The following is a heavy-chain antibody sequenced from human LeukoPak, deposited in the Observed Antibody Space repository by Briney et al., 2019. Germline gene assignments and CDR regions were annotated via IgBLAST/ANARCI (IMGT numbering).Heavy chain of an antibody. CDR1: GFTFSSYG. CDR3: AKVEMATIF. D-gene: IGHD5-24*01. V-gene: IGHV3-23*01. CDR2: IGGSGTST. Sequence: GGSLRLSCAAPGFTFSSYGMSWVRQAPGKGLEWVSAIGGSGTSTFYGDSVKGRFTISRDNSKNTLYLQMNSLRVEDTAVYYCAKVEMATIFWGQGTLVTVSS. J-gene: IGHJ4*02.